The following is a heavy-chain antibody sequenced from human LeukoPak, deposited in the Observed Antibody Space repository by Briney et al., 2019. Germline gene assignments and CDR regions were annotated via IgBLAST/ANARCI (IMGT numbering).Heavy chain of an antibody. CDR1: GGTFSSYA. Sequence: ASVKVSCKASGGTFSSYAISWVRQAPGQGLEWMGGIIPIFGTANYAQKFQGRVTITTDESTSTAYMELSSLRSEDTAVYYCARVGSSWYGDYFDYWGQGTLVTVSS. V-gene: IGHV1-69*05. J-gene: IGHJ4*02. CDR3: ARVGSSWYGDYFDY. CDR2: IIPIFGTA. D-gene: IGHD6-13*01.